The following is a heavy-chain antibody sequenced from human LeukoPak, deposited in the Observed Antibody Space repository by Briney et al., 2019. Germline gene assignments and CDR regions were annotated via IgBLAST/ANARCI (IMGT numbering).Heavy chain of an antibody. CDR3: AKDLEQQLVPDY. CDR1: GFTFSGYA. D-gene: IGHD6-13*01. CDR2: ISGSGGST. J-gene: IGHJ4*02. Sequence: PGGSLRLSCAASGFTFSGYAMSWVRQAPGKGLERVSAISGSGGSTYYADSVKGRFTISRDNSKNTLYLQMNSLRAEDTAVYYCAKDLEQQLVPDYWGQGTLVTVSS. V-gene: IGHV3-23*01.